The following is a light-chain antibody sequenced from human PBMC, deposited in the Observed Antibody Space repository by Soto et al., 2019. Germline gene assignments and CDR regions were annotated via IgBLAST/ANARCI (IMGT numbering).Light chain of an antibody. Sequence: QSVLTQPASVSESPGQSITISCTGTSSDVGAYNYVSWYQQHPGKAPKLIIYDVSNRPSGVSNRFSGSKSGNTASLTISGLQAEDEAYYYCSSYTSSTTRVFGGGTKLTVL. V-gene: IGLV2-14*01. J-gene: IGLJ3*02. CDR3: SSYTSSTTRV. CDR1: SSDVGAYNY. CDR2: DVS.